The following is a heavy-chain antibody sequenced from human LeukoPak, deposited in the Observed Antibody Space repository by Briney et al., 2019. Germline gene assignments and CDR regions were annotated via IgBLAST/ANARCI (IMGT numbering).Heavy chain of an antibody. CDR3: ARGTGISYYDSSGYYQDDAFDI. CDR1: GGSISSGSYY. V-gene: IGHV4-61*02. CDR2: IYTSVST. Sequence: PSETLSLTCTVSGGSISSGSYYWSWIRQPAGKGLEWIGRIYTSVSTNYNPSLKSRVTISVDTSKKQFSLKLSSVTAADTAVYYCARGTGISYYDSSGYYQDDAFDIWGQGTMVTVSS. J-gene: IGHJ3*02. D-gene: IGHD3-22*01.